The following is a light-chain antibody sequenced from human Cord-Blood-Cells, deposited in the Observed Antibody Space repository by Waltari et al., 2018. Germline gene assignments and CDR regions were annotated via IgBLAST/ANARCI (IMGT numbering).Light chain of an antibody. Sequence: EIVLTQSPGTLSLSPGERATLSCRASQSVSSSYLAWYQQKPGQAPRLLIYGASSRATGIPDRFSGSGSGTDFTRTISRLEPEDFAVYYCQQYGSSLLWTFGQGTKVEIK. CDR3: QQYGSSLLWT. CDR2: GAS. J-gene: IGKJ1*01. CDR1: QSVSSSY. V-gene: IGKV3-20*01.